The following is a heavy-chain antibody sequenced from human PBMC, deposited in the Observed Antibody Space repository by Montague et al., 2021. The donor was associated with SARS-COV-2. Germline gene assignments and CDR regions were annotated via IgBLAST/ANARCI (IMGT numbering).Heavy chain of an antibody. J-gene: IGHJ5*02. V-gene: IGHV4-39*01. Sequence: SETLSLTCTVSGGSISSSNYYWGWIRQPPGKGLEWIGSIYYSGSTYYTPSLKSRVTISVDTSKNQFSLKLSSVTAADTAVYYCAGRTLGITIFGVVNGRWFDPWGQGTLVTVSS. CDR3: AGRTLGITIFGVVNGRWFDP. CDR2: IYYSGST. CDR1: GGSISSSNYY. D-gene: IGHD3-3*01.